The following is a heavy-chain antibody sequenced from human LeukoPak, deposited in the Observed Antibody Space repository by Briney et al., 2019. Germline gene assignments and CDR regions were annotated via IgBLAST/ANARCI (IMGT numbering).Heavy chain of an antibody. V-gene: IGHV1-46*01. CDR3: ARDCSSTRCQGPVFDN. CDR1: GDTFTSNY. Sequence: ASLKVSCEASGDTFTSNYMYSVRQAPGQGLGSMGIIYASVGNTNYAQKVQGRVAMTSDTSTTTVYMELSSLRSEDTAIYYCARDCSSTRCQGPVFDNWGQGTLATVSS. CDR2: IYASVGNT. J-gene: IGHJ4*02. D-gene: IGHD2-2*01.